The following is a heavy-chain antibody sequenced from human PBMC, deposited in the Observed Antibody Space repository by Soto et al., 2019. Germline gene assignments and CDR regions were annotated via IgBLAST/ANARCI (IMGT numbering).Heavy chain of an antibody. Sequence: GGSLGLSCAASGFTFSSYSMNWVRQAPGKGLEWVSYISSSSSTIYYADSVKGRFTISRDNAKNSLYLQMNSLRDEDTAVYYCARETTRLLWFGELLSPFDYWGQGTLVTVSS. D-gene: IGHD3-10*01. V-gene: IGHV3-48*02. CDR2: ISSSSSTI. CDR1: GFTFSSYS. J-gene: IGHJ4*02. CDR3: ARETTRLLWFGELLSPFDY.